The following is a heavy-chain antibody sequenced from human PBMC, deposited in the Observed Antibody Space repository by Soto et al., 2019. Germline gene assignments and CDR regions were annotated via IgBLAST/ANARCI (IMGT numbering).Heavy chain of an antibody. J-gene: IGHJ6*02. CDR2: TYYRSRFFS. CDR1: GDSVSSYSAA. Sequence: SQTLSLTCAISGDSVSSYSAAWNWIRQSPSGGLEWLGRTYYRSRFFSDYAESVKSRIIINPDTSKNQFSLQLKSVTPEDTAVYYCARAFFWSGSCMDVWGQGTTVTVSS. D-gene: IGHD3-3*01. V-gene: IGHV6-1*01. CDR3: ARAFFWSGSCMDV.